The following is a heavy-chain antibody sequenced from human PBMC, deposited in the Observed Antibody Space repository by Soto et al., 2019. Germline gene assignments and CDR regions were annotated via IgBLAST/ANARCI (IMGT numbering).Heavy chain of an antibody. V-gene: IGHV4-39*01. CDR2: IFFSGRT. J-gene: IGHJ6*03. CDR3: VRSYMDD. CDR1: GGSIRESGLY. Sequence: PSETLSLTCTVSGGSIRESGLYWGWIRQSPGKGLEWIGSIFFSGRTHYNPSLKSRVSISIDASKNQFSLNVISVTAADTGVYYCVRSYMDDWGKGTTVTVSS.